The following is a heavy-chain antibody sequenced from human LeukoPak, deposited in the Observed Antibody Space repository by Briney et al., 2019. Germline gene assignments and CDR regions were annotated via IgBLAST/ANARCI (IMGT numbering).Heavy chain of an antibody. V-gene: IGHV3-23*01. D-gene: IGHD1-26*01. CDR3: AKDVGKWESLHFFDY. Sequence: PGGSLRLSCAASGFTFSSSAMSWVRQAPGKGLEWVSAISNNGGYTYYADSVQGRFTISRDNSKSTLCLQMNSLRGDDTAVYYCAKDVGKWESLHFFDYWGQGTLVTVSS. CDR1: GFTFSSSA. CDR2: ISNNGGYT. J-gene: IGHJ4*02.